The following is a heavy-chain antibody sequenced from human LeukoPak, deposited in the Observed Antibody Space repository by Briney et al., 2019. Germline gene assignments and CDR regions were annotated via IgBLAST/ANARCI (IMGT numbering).Heavy chain of an antibody. V-gene: IGHV3-7*01. Sequence: GGSLRLSCISSGLTYNRDWMGWLRQAPGKGLEWLAHIKPDESRIFYADSVKGRFAISRDNAKNSVYLQMNSLRAEDTAVYYCARVFCSSASCYHFDYWGQGILVTVSS. CDR3: ARVFCSSASCYHFDY. D-gene: IGHD2-2*01. J-gene: IGHJ4*02. CDR1: GLTYNRDW. CDR2: IKPDESRI.